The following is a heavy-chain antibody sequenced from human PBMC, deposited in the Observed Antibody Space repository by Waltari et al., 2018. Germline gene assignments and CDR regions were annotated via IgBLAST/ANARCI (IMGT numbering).Heavy chain of an antibody. CDR1: GGSMTNYY. V-gene: IGHV4-59*08. J-gene: IGHJ4*02. CDR3: ARRDSFTDF. CDR2: LYYSGST. D-gene: IGHD2-21*01. Sequence: QVQLQESGPGLVKPSETLSLICTVSGGSMTNYYWGWVRQPPGRGLEWIGDLYYSGSTYSAGSTAYNPSRKSRVTIAINPPRDQFSLELRSVAAADTAVYDCARRDSFTDFWGQGTLIIVSS.